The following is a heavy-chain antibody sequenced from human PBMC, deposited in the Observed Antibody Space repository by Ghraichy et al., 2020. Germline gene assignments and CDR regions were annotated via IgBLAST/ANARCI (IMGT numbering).Heavy chain of an antibody. J-gene: IGHJ4*02. Sequence: SVKVSCKASGGTFSSYTISWVRQAPGQGLEWMGRIIPILGIANYAQKFQGRVTITADKSTSTAYMELSSLRSEDTAVYYCASPDCSSTSCYGFRKVVQFNYWGQGTLVTVSS. CDR1: GGTFSSYT. CDR3: ASPDCSSTSCYGFRKVVQFNY. D-gene: IGHD2-2*01. V-gene: IGHV1-69*02. CDR2: IIPILGIA.